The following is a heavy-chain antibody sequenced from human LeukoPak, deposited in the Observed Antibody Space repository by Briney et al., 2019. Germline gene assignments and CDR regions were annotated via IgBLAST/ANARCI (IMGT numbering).Heavy chain of an antibody. CDR1: GFTFSSYS. CDR2: ISSTSHI. CDR3: ARDHDWGLDY. V-gene: IGHV3-21*05. D-gene: IGHD7-27*01. Sequence: KAGGSLRLSCAASGFTFSSYSMNWVRQAPGKGLEWVSYISSTSHIYYADSVKGRFTISRDNAKNSLYLQMNSLRDEDTAVYYCARDHDWGLDYWGQGTLVTVSS. J-gene: IGHJ4*02.